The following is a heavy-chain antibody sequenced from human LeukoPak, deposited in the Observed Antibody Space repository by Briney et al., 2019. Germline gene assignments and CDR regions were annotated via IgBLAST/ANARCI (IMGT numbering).Heavy chain of an antibody. D-gene: IGHD3-16*01. V-gene: IGHV3-7*01. Sequence: PGGSLRLSCEVSGFSFSTYWMSWVRQAPGKGLEWVGQTNEHETEKYYGDAVRGRFTIYRDNAKNSLYLQMNSLRPEDTAVYYCARDSRGTTFDYWGQGTLVIVSS. CDR2: TNEHETEK. CDR1: GFSFSTYW. CDR3: ARDSRGTTFDY. J-gene: IGHJ4*02.